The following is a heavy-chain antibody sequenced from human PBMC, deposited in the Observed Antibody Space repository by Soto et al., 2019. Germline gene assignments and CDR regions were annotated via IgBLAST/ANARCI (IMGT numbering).Heavy chain of an antibody. Sequence: PSETLSLTCTVSDGSISSGGYYCSWIRQHPGKGLEWIGYIYYSGSTYYNPSLKSRVTISVDTSKNQFSLKLSSVTAADTAVYYCARDLGTMVRGVIGWFDPWGQGTLVTVSS. CDR1: DGSISSGGYY. D-gene: IGHD3-10*01. J-gene: IGHJ5*02. V-gene: IGHV4-31*03. CDR2: IYYSGST. CDR3: ARDLGTMVRGVIGWFDP.